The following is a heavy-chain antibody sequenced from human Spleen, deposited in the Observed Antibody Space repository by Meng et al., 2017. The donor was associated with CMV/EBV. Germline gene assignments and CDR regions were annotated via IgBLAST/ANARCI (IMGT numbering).Heavy chain of an antibody. CDR1: DSVSSNSAA. CDR3: ARGGVGATSASFDY. V-gene: IGHV6-1*01. CDR2: TYYRSKWYN. J-gene: IGHJ4*02. D-gene: IGHD1-26*01. Sequence: DSVSSNSAAWNWIRRSPSRGLEWLGRTYYRSKWYNDYAVSVKSRITINPDTSKNQFSLQLNSVTPEDTAVYYCARGGVGATSASFDYWGQGTLVTVSS.